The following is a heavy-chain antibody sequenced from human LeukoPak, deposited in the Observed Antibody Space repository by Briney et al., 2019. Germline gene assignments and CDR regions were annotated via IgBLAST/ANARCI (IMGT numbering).Heavy chain of an antibody. CDR2: ISAYNGNT. J-gene: IGHJ1*01. CDR1: GYTFTSYG. CDR3: ARDTKYYDILTGYQHAEYFQH. Sequence: GASVKVSCKASGYTFTSYGISWVRQAPGQGLEWMGWISAYNGNTNYAQKLQGRVTMTTDTSTSTAYMELRSLRSDDTAVYYCARDTKYYDILTGYQHAEYFQHWGQGTLVTVSS. D-gene: IGHD3-9*01. V-gene: IGHV1-18*01.